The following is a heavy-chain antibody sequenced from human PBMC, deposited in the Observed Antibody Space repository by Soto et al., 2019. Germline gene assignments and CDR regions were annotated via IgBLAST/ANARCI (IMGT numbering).Heavy chain of an antibody. CDR1: GGSISSGGYS. CDR2: IYHSGST. D-gene: IGHD3-22*01. J-gene: IGHJ4*02. V-gene: IGHV4-30-2*01. CDR3: ASTDYYDSSGYSY. Sequence: QLQLQESGSGLVKPSQTLSLTCAVSGGSISSGGYSWSWIRQPPGKGLEWIGYIYHSGSTYYNPSLESRVAISLDRSKNQFSLKLSSVTAADTAVYYCASTDYYDSSGYSYWGPGTLVTVSS.